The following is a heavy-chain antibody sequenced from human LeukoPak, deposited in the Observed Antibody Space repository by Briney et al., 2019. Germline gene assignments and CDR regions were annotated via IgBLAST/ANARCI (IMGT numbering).Heavy chain of an antibody. CDR2: IIPIFGIS. D-gene: IGHD5-18*01. J-gene: IGHJ2*01. Sequence: SSVNVSCKASLCTLSSYAISWLRQAPGQGREWMGRIIPIFGISNYAQKFQGRVTITADKSTSKDYMELSSLRSEDAAVYYCASSKGGDSYGYRVRYFDLWGRGTLVTVSS. CDR3: ASSKGGDSYGYRVRYFDL. V-gene: IGHV1-69*04. CDR1: LCTLSSYA.